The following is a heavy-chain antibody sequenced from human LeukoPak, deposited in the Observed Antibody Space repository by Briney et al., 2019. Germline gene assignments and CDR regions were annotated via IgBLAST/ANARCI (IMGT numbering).Heavy chain of an antibody. V-gene: IGHV1-18*04. CDR2: ISAYNGNT. Sequence: ASVKVSCKASGYTFTGYYMHWVRQAPGQGLEWMGWISAYNGNTNYAQKLQGRVTMTTDTSTSTAYMELRSLRSDDTAVYYCARDRSPLDYWGQGTLVTVSS. CDR1: GYTFTGYY. CDR3: ARDRSPLDY. J-gene: IGHJ4*02.